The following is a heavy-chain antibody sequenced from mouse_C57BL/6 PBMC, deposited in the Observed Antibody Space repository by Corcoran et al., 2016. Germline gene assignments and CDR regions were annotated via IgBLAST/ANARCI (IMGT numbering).Heavy chain of an antibody. CDR2: ISYDGSN. CDR3: ARTPYNYGSTHWYFDV. J-gene: IGHJ1*03. V-gene: IGHV3-6*01. Sequence: DVQLQESGPGLVKPSQSLSLTCSVTGYSITSGYYWNWIRQFPGNKLEWMGYISYDGSNNYNPSLKNRISITRDTSKNQFFLKLNSVTTEDTATYYCARTPYNYGSTHWYFDVWGTGTTVTVSS. CDR1: GYSITSGYY. D-gene: IGHD1-1*01.